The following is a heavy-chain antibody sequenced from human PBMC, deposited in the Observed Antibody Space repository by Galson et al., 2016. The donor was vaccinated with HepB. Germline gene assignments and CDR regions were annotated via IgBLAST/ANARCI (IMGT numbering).Heavy chain of an antibody. Sequence: PALVKPTQTLTLTCSISGFSLSTNGVRVSWIRQPPGKALEWLARIDWDDDKFYRTSLKTRLTISKDTSTKTVVLKMTNMDPADTGTYYCARMREGNWGLGTLITVSS. CDR3: ARMREGN. V-gene: IGHV2-70*04. CDR1: GFSLSTNGVR. J-gene: IGHJ4*02. CDR2: IDWDDDK.